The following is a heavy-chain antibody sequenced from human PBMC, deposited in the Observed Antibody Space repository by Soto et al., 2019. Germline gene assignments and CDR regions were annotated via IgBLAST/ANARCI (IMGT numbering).Heavy chain of an antibody. CDR1: GFTFSSYV. CDR3: AKDQSGIFGVVITYYFDY. Sequence: GGSLRLSCAASGFTFSSYVMHWVLQAPGKGLEWVAVISCDGSNKYYADSVKGRFTISRDNSKNTLYLQMNSLRAEDTAVYYCAKDQSGIFGVVITYYFDYWGQGTLVTVSS. CDR2: ISCDGSNK. V-gene: IGHV3-30*18. D-gene: IGHD3-3*01. J-gene: IGHJ4*02.